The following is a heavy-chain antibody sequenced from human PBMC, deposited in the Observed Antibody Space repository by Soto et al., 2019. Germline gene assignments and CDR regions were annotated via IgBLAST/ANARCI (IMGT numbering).Heavy chain of an antibody. CDR1: GFTFSSYA. CDR2: ISGCGGST. CDR3: ANNYGSGSYHFDY. Sequence: VGSLRLSCAASGFTFSSYAMSWVRQAPGKGLEWVSAISGCGGSTYYADSVKGRFTISRDNSKNTLYLQMDSLRAEDTAVYYCANNYGSGSYHFDYWGQGTLVTVSS. D-gene: IGHD3-10*01. J-gene: IGHJ4*02. V-gene: IGHV3-23*01.